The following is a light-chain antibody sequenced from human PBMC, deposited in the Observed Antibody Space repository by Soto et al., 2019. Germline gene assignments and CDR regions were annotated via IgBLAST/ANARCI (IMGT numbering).Light chain of an antibody. CDR3: QQYYSYPSWT. Sequence: AIRMTQSPSSLSASTGDRVTITCRASQGISSYLAWYQQKPGKAPKLLIYAASTLQSGVPSRFSGSGSGTDFTLTISCLQSEDFSTYYCQQYYSYPSWTLGQGTKVDI. CDR1: QGISSY. J-gene: IGKJ1*01. V-gene: IGKV1-8*01. CDR2: AAS.